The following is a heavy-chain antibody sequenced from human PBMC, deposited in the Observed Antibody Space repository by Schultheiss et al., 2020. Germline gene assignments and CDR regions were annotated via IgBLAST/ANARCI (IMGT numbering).Heavy chain of an antibody. CDR1: GGSISSGSYY. Sequence: SETLSLTCTVSGGSISSGSYYWSWIRQPAGKGLQWIGRMNARGSTNYNPSLKSRVTISIDTSKNQFSLILSSVTAADTVVYYCARWLGDAFDIWGQGTMVTVSS. CDR3: ARWLGDAFDI. CDR2: MNARGST. V-gene: IGHV4-61*02. D-gene: IGHD5-12*01. J-gene: IGHJ3*02.